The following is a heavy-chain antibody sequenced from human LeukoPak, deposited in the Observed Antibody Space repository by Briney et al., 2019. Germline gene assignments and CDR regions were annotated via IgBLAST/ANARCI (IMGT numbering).Heavy chain of an antibody. V-gene: IGHV3-53*01. D-gene: IGHD4-17*01. CDR3: ARDPSYGDYTRFDF. CDR2: IYSGGST. J-gene: IGHJ4*02. CDR1: GFSVSDYH. Sequence: PGGSLRLSCAAPGFSVSDYHMNWVRQAPGKGLEWVSVIYSGGSTDYADSVKGRFTISRDNSENTVYIEVNTLRAEDTAVYYCARDPSYGDYTRFDFWGQGALVTISS.